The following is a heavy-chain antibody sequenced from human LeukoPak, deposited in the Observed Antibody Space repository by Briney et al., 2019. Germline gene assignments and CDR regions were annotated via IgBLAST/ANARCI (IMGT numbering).Heavy chain of an antibody. V-gene: IGHV4-30-4*08. J-gene: IGHJ3*02. CDR3: ARESPMIVDDAFDI. CDR2: IYYSGST. CDR1: GGSISSGDYY. D-gene: IGHD3-22*01. Sequence: SETLSLTCTVSGGSISSGDYYWSWIRQPPGKGLEWIGYIYYSGSTYYNPSLKSRVTISVDTPKNQFSLKLSSVTAADTAVYYWARESPMIVDDAFDIWGQGTMVTVSS.